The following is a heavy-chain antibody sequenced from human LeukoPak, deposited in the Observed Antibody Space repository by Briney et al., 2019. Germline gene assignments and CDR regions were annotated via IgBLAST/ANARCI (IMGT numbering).Heavy chain of an antibody. Sequence: PSETLSLTCAVSGGSISSSNWWSWVRQPPGKGLEWIGEIYHSGSTNYNPSLKSRVTISVDTSKNQFSLKLSSVTAADTAVYYCARHVTIKAYYGSGSYYPRTLHFDYWGQGTLVTVSS. CDR1: GGSISSSNW. J-gene: IGHJ4*02. CDR2: IYHSGST. D-gene: IGHD3-10*01. CDR3: ARHVTIKAYYGSGSYYPRTLHFDY. V-gene: IGHV4-4*02.